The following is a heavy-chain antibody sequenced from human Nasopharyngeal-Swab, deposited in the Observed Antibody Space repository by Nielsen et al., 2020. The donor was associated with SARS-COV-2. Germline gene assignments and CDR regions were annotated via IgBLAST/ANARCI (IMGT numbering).Heavy chain of an antibody. Sequence: SCAASGFTFSSYAMHWVRQAPGKGLEWVAVISYDGSNKYYADSVKGRFTISRDNSKNTLYLQMNSLRAEDTAVYYCAKDRDSGDDSDDYYHYYGMDVWGQGTTVTVFS. CDR1: GFTFSSYA. D-gene: IGHD5-12*01. CDR3: AKDRDSGDDSDDYYHYYGMDV. J-gene: IGHJ6*02. CDR2: ISYDGSNK. V-gene: IGHV3-30*04.